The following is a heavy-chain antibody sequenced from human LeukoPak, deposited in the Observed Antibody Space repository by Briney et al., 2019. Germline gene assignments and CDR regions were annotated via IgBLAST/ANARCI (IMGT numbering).Heavy chain of an antibody. V-gene: IGHV4-34*01. CDR1: GGSFSGYS. D-gene: IGHD3-3*01. Sequence: SETLSLTCAVYGGSFSGYSWSWIRQPPGKGLEWIGEINHSGGTNYNPSLTSRVTISIDTSKNQFSLKLSSVTPAGTAVYYCAKSLYYTVGFTSAPDYWGQGTLVTVSS. CDR3: AKSLYYTVGFTSAPDY. CDR2: INHSGGT. J-gene: IGHJ4*02.